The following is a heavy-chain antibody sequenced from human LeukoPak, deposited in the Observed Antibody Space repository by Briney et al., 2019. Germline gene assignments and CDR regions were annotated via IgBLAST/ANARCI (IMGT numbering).Heavy chain of an antibody. CDR2: IGGGPGNT. CDR3: AKVGGSLFFDY. CDR1: GFTFSSYA. Sequence: GGSLRLSCAASGFTFSSYAMSWVRQAPGKGLEWVSVIGGGPGNTYYTDSVKGRFTISRDNSKNTVYLQMDSLRAEDTAVYYCAKVGGSLFFDYWGQGTLVTVSS. D-gene: IGHD1-26*01. J-gene: IGHJ4*02. V-gene: IGHV3-23*01.